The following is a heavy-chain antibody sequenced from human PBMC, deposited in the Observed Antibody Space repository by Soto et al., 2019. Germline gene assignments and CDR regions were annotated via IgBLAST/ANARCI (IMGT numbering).Heavy chain of an antibody. V-gene: IGHV4-39*01. Sequence: QLQLQESGPGLVKPSETLSLTCTVSGGSISSSSYYWGWIRQPPGKGLEWIGSIYYSGRTYYNPCLKSRVTISGDTSKNQFSLKLSSVTAADTAVYYCASTYYDLWSGPFPGNNWFDPWGQGTLVTVSS. CDR1: GGSISSSSYY. CDR3: ASTYYDLWSGPFPGNNWFDP. J-gene: IGHJ5*02. D-gene: IGHD3-3*01. CDR2: IYYSGRT.